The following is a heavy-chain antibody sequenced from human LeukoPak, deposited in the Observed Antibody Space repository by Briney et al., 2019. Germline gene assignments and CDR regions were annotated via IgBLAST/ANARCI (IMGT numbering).Heavy chain of an antibody. CDR2: IYYSGST. CDR3: ARTSSLAAAIYYYMDV. D-gene: IGHD6-13*01. J-gene: IGHJ6*03. CDR1: GGSISSHY. Sequence: SETLSLTCTVSGGSISSHYWSWIRQPPGKGLEWIGYIYYSGSTNYNPSLKSRVIISVDTSKNQFSLKLSSVTAADTAVYYCARTSSLAAAIYYYMDVWGKGTTVTVSS. V-gene: IGHV4-59*11.